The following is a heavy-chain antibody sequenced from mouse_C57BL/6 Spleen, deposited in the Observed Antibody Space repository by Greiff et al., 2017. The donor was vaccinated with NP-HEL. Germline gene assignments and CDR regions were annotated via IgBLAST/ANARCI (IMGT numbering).Heavy chain of an antibody. CDR2: IYPGDGDT. CDR3: ASKLGRGFDY. Sequence: QVQLKQSGPELVKPGASVKISCKASGYAFSSSWMNWVKQRPGKGLEWIGRIYPGDGDTNYNGKFKGKATLTADKSSSTAYMQLSSLTSEDSAVYFCASKLGRGFDYWGQGTTLTVSS. D-gene: IGHD4-1*01. J-gene: IGHJ2*01. V-gene: IGHV1-82*01. CDR1: GYAFSSSW.